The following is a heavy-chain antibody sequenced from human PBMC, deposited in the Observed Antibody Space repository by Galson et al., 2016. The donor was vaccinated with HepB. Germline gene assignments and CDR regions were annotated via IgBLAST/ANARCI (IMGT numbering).Heavy chain of an antibody. Sequence: SVKVSCKASGYTFTSYGISWVRQAPGQGLEWMGWISTYNGDTKYAQKFQGRVTMTTDTSTSTAYMELRSLRSDDTAVYYCAKGHMFGGVIVVGYLDLWGRGTLVTVSS. J-gene: IGHJ2*01. CDR1: GYTFTSYG. V-gene: IGHV1-18*01. D-gene: IGHD3-16*02. CDR3: AKGHMFGGVIVVGYLDL. CDR2: ISTYNGDT.